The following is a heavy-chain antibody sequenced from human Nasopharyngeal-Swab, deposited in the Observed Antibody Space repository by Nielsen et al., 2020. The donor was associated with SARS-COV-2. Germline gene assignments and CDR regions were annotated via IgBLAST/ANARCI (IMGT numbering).Heavy chain of an antibody. J-gene: IGHJ6*02. D-gene: IGHD1-26*01. Sequence: GGSLRLSCAASGFTFSSYSMNWVRQAPGKGLEWVSSISSSSSYIYYADSVKGRFTISRDNAKNSLYLQMNSLRAEDTAVYYCARGKWELTSYYYYGMDVWGQGTTVTVSS. CDR3: ARGKWELTSYYYYGMDV. CDR1: GFTFSSYS. V-gene: IGHV3-21*01. CDR2: ISSSSSYI.